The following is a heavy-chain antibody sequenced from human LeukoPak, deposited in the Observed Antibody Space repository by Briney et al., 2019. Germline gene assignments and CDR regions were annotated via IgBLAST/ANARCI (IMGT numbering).Heavy chain of an antibody. J-gene: IGHJ1*01. CDR1: GFIFNFYW. Sequence: GGSLRLSCAASGFIFNFYWMSWVRQAPGKGLEWVANINQDGSETYSVDSVKGRFTISRDNSKNTLYLQMNSLRAEDTAVYYCAFRGHSSGWHGTEYFQHWGQGTLVTVSS. CDR3: AFRGHSSGWHGTEYFQH. CDR2: INQDGSET. D-gene: IGHD6-19*01. V-gene: IGHV3-7*01.